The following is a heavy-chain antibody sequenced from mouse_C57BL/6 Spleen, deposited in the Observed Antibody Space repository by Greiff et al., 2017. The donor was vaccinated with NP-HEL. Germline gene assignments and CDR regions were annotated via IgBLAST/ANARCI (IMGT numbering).Heavy chain of an antibody. D-gene: IGHD2-3*01. CDR3: ARVPPGYYAFDY. CDR1: GFTFSDYY. CDR2: INYDGSST. Sequence: EVMLVESEGGLVQPGSSMKLSCTASGFTFSDYYMAWVRQVPEKGLEWVANINYDGSSTYYLDSLKSRFIISRDNAKNILYLQMSSLKSEDTATYYCARVPPGYYAFDYWGQGTTLTVSS. J-gene: IGHJ2*01. V-gene: IGHV5-16*01.